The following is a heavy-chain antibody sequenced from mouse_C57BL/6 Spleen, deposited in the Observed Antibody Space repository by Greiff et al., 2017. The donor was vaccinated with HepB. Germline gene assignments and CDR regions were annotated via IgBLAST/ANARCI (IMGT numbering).Heavy chain of an antibody. CDR3: ARGDDGYFAY. J-gene: IGHJ3*01. CDR1: GYTFTSYG. D-gene: IGHD2-3*01. Sequence: VKVVESGAELARPGASVKLSCKASGYTFTSYGISWVKQRTGQGLEWIGEIYPRSGNTYYNEKFKGKATLTADKSSSTAYMELRSLTSEDSAVYFCARGDDGYFAYWGQGTLVTVSA. V-gene: IGHV1-81*01. CDR2: IYPRSGNT.